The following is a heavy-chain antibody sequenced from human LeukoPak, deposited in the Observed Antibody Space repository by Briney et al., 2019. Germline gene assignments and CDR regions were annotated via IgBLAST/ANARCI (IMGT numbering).Heavy chain of an antibody. CDR2: IYYSGST. CDR1: GGSISSGDYY. J-gene: IGHJ2*01. Sequence: SETLSLTCTVSGGSISSGDYYSSWIRQPPGKGLEWIGYIYYSGSTYYNPSLKSRVTISVDASKNQFSLKLSSETAADTAVYYCARDWGLGGCSSTSCYPYWYFDLWGRGTLVTVSS. CDR3: ARDWGLGGCSSTSCYPYWYFDL. V-gene: IGHV4-30-4*08. D-gene: IGHD2-2*01.